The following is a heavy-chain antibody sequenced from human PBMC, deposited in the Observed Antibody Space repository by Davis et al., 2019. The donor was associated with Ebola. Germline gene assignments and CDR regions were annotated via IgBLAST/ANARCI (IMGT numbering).Heavy chain of an antibody. J-gene: IGHJ4*02. D-gene: IGHD3-3*01. CDR1: GFSFSSYW. Sequence: PGGSLRLSCAASGFSFSSYWMHWVRQAPGKGLVWVSRIKTDGTMTGYGDSVQGRFTISRDNAKNTLCLQMNDLRAEDTAVYYCAREGRVFGCDYWGQGVLVSVSS. CDR2: IKTDGTMT. V-gene: IGHV3-74*01. CDR3: AREGRVFGCDY.